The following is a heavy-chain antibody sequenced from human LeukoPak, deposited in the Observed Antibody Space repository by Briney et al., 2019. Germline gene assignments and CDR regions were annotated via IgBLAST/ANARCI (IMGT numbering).Heavy chain of an antibody. CDR2: ISGSGVST. CDR3: AKSSRWGSGWKDAFDI. Sequence: GGSLRLSCAASGFTFSSYAMSWVRQAPGKGLEWVSSISGSGVSTYYADSVKGRFTISRDSSKTTLYLQMNSLRAEDTAVYYCAKSSRWGSGWKDAFDIWGQGTMVTVSS. CDR1: GFTFSSYA. J-gene: IGHJ3*02. V-gene: IGHV3-23*01. D-gene: IGHD6-19*01.